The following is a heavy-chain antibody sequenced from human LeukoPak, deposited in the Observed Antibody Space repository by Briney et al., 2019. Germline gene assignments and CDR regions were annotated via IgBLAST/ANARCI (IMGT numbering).Heavy chain of an antibody. V-gene: IGHV4-38-2*01. J-gene: IGHJ4*02. CDR3: ARHIFDWLLPFDY. CDR1: GYSISSGYY. CDR2: IYHSGST. Sequence: SETLSLTCAVSGYSISSGYYWGWIRQPPGKGLEWIGSIYHSGSTYYNPSLKSRVTISVDTSKNQFSLKLSSVTAADTAVYYCARHIFDWLLPFDYWGQGTLVTVSS. D-gene: IGHD3-9*01.